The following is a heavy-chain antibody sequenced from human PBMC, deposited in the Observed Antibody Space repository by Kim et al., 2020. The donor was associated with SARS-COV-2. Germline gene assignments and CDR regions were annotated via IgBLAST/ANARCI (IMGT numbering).Heavy chain of an antibody. V-gene: IGHV3-30*04. CDR3: ARDWGVMDYYDSSGHGYFDY. Sequence: GGSLRLSCAASGFTFSSYAMHWVRQAPGKGLEWVAVISYDGSNKYYADSVKGRFTISRDNSKNTLYLQMNSLRAEDTAVYYCARDWGVMDYYDSSGHGYFDYWGQGTLVTVSS. D-gene: IGHD3-22*01. J-gene: IGHJ4*02. CDR1: GFTFSSYA. CDR2: ISYDGSNK.